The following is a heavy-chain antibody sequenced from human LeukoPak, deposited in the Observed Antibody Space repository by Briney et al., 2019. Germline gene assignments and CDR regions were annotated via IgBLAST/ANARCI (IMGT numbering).Heavy chain of an antibody. CDR3: AREDSGSYYGAFDI. D-gene: IGHD1-26*01. CDR2: INTNTGNP. Sequence: ASVKVSCKASGYTFTSYDINWVRQAPGQGLEWMGWINTNTGNPTYAQGFTGRFVFSLDTSVSTAYLQISSLKAEDTAVYYCAREDSGSYYGAFDIWGQGTMVTVSS. CDR1: GYTFTSYD. J-gene: IGHJ3*02. V-gene: IGHV7-4-1*02.